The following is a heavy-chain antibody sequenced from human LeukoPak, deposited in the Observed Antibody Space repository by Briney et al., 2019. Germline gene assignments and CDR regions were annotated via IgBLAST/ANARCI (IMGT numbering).Heavy chain of an antibody. CDR2: IYYSGST. CDR3: ARGVVVVAASWFDP. CDR1: GGSLSSYY. V-gene: IGHV4-59*01. D-gene: IGHD2-15*01. J-gene: IGHJ5*02. Sequence: SETLSLTCTVSGGSLSSYYWSWIRQPPGKGLEWIGYIYYSGSTNYNPSLKSRITISVDTSKNQFSLKLSSVTAADTAVYYCARGVVVVAASWFDPWGQGTLVTVSS.